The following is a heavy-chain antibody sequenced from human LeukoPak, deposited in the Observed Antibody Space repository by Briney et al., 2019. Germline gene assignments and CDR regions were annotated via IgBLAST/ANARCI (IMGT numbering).Heavy chain of an antibody. V-gene: IGHV5-51*01. CDR2: VYPDASET. CDR3: ARQMGGTTSVNWFDP. J-gene: IGHJ5*02. Sequence: PGESLKISCKGSGDTFNNDWIAWVRQMPGKGLEWMGIVYPDASETKYNPSFQGQVTISADKSTTTAYLQWSSLRASDTAIYYCARQMGGTTSVNWFDPWGQGTLVTVSS. D-gene: IGHD1-1*01. CDR1: GDTFNNDW.